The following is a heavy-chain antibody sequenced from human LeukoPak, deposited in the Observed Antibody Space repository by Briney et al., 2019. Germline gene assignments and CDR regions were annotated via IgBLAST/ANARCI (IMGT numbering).Heavy chain of an antibody. D-gene: IGHD7-27*01. Sequence: GGSLRLSCGASGVTFSSNAIHWVRQAPGKGLEWVAVISIDGSKKYYADSLKGRCSISRDNSKNTVSLQMDSLRPKDTAVYYCARGSGNWAYDYWGQGTLVIVSS. CDR3: ARGSGNWAYDY. J-gene: IGHJ4*02. CDR2: ISIDGSKK. CDR1: GVTFSSNA. V-gene: IGHV3-30*01.